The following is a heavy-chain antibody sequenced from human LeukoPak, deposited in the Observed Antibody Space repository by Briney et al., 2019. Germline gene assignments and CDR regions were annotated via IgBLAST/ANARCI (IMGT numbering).Heavy chain of an antibody. V-gene: IGHV4-30-4*01. CDR1: GGSISSGDYY. Sequence: SETLSLTCTVSGGSISSGDYYWSWIRQPPGKGPEWIGYIYYSGSTYYNPSLKSRVTISVDTSKNQFSLKLSSVTAADTAVYYCAVTYGDYPFDYWGQGTLVTVSS. J-gene: IGHJ4*02. CDR3: AVTYGDYPFDY. D-gene: IGHD4-17*01. CDR2: IYYSGST.